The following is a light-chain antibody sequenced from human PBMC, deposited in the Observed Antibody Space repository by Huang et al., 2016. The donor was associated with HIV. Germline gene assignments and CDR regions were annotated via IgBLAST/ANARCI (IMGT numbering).Light chain of an antibody. V-gene: IGKV3-11*01. CDR2: DTS. Sequence: EIVLTQSPATLYLSPGERATLSCRASQSVSSDLAWYQQKPGQAPRLLIYDTSSRATGLPARFSGSGAGTDFTLTISSLEPEDFAVYYCQQRSNSPPWTFGQGTKVEIK. CDR1: QSVSSD. J-gene: IGKJ1*01. CDR3: QQRSNSPPWT.